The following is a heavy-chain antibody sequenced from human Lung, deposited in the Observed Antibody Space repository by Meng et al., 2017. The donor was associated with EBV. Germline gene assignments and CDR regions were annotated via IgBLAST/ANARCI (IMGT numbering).Heavy chain of an antibody. CDR3: ARVVAGRYNWFDP. J-gene: IGHJ5*02. CDR1: GFTFSTYA. Sequence: VQLGESGGGVVQPGRSLRLSCAASGFTFSTYARYWVRQAPGKGLEWVAVISYDGSNKYHADSVKGRFTVSRDNSKKTLYLQLNSVRPEDTAVYYCARVVAGRYNWFDPWGQGTLVTVSS. D-gene: IGHD6-6*01. CDR2: ISYDGSNK. V-gene: IGHV3-30-3*01.